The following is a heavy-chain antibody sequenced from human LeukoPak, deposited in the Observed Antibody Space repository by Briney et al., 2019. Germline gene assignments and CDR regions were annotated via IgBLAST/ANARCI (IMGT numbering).Heavy chain of an antibody. V-gene: IGHV4-39*01. J-gene: IGHJ3*02. Sequence: PSETLSLTCTVSGGSLSSAHGWSWIRQPPGKGLEWIGSIYYSGSTYYNPSLKSRVTISVDTSKNQFSLKLSSVTAADTAVYYCARPHTDAFDIWGQGTMVTVSS. CDR3: ARPHTDAFDI. CDR2: IYYSGST. D-gene: IGHD2-2*02. CDR1: GGSLSSAHG.